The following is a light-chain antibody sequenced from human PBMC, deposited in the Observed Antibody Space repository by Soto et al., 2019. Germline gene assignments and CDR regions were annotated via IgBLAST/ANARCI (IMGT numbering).Light chain of an antibody. CDR2: EVS. Sequence: QSVLTQPASVSGSPGQSITISCTGTSSDVGSYNLVSWYQQHPGKAPKLMIYEVSKRPPGVSNRFSGSKSGNTASLTISGLQAEDEADYYCCSYAGSSTFHVVFGGGTQLTVL. V-gene: IGLV2-23*02. CDR1: SSDVGSYNL. J-gene: IGLJ2*01. CDR3: CSYAGSSTFHVV.